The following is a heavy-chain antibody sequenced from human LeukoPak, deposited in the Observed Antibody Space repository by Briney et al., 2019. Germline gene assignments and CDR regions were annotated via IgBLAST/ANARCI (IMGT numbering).Heavy chain of an antibody. J-gene: IGHJ4*02. V-gene: IGHV3-23*01. CDR2: ISGSGGST. D-gene: IGHD4-17*01. CDR3: AKDYDYGDSGFDY. CDR1: GFTFSSYA. Sequence: GGSLRLSCAASGFTFSSYAMSWVRQAPGKGLEWVSAISGSGGSTYYADSVKGRFTISRDNSKNTLYLQMNSLRAGDTAVYYCAKDYDYGDSGFDYWGQGTLVTVSS.